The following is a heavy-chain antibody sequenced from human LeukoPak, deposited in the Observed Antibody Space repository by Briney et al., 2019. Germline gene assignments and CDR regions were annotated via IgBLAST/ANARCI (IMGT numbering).Heavy chain of an antibody. V-gene: IGHV3-20*04. D-gene: IGHD2-21*01. CDR2: INWNGGST. J-gene: IGHJ4*02. CDR1: GFTFSSYA. CDR3: ARSGGLEILFDY. Sequence: GGSLRLSCAASGFTFSSYAMSWVRQAPGKGLEWVSGINWNGGSTGYADSVKGRFTISRDNAKNSLYLQMNSLRAEDTALYYCARSGGLEILFDYWGQGTLVTVSS.